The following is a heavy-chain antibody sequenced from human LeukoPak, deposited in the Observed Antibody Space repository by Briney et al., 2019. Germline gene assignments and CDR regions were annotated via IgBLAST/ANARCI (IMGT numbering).Heavy chain of an antibody. CDR3: AKDLEIVVVITPY. D-gene: IGHD3-22*01. CDR1: GYTFTGYY. V-gene: IGHV1-2*02. CDR2: INPNSGGT. J-gene: IGHJ4*02. Sequence: ASVKVSCKASGYTFTGYYMHWVRQAPGQGLEWMGWINPNSGGTNYAQKFQGRVTMTRDTSISTAYMELSRLRSDDTAVYYCAKDLEIVVVITPYWGQGTLVTVSS.